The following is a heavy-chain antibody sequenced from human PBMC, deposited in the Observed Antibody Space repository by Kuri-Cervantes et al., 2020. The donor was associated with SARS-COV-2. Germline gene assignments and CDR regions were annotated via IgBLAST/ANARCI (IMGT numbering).Heavy chain of an antibody. CDR3: AGTIMVQAFDI. D-gene: IGHD4/OR15-4a*01. CDR2: IYTSGST. CDR1: GFTFSDYY. Sequence: ESLKISCAASGFTFSDYYWSWIRQPAGKGLEWIGRIYTSGSTNYNPSLKSRVTMSVDTSKNQFSLKLSSVTAADTAVYYCAGTIMVQAFDIWGQGTMVTVSS. V-gene: IGHV4-4*07. J-gene: IGHJ3*02.